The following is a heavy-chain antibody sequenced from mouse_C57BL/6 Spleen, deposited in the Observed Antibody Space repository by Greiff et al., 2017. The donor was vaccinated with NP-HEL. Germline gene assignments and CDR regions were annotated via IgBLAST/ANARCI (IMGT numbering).Heavy chain of an antibody. CDR2: IYPGSGST. V-gene: IGHV1-55*01. Sequence: VQLQQSGAELVKPGASVKMSCKASGYTFTSYWITWVKQRPGQGLEWIGDIYPGSGSTNYNEKFKSKATLTVDTSSSTAYMQLSSLTSEDSAVYYCERGGVYGYDPSTYYFDYWGQGTTLTVSS. J-gene: IGHJ2*01. CDR3: ERGGVYGYDPSTYYFDY. CDR1: GYTFTSYW. D-gene: IGHD2-2*01.